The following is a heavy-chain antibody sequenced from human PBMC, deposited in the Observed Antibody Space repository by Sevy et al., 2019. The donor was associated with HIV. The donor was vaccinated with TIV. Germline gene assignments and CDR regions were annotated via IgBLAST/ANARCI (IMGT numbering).Heavy chain of an antibody. CDR3: AGERTYYYDSSGSDYGYYGMDV. D-gene: IGHD3-22*01. Sequence: GSLRLSCAASGFTFSTYAMHWVRQAPGKGLEWVAVISYDGSIKYSADFVKGRFTISRDNSKNTLYLQMNSLRPEDTAVYYCAGERTYYYDSSGSDYGYYGMDVWGQGATVTVSS. CDR2: ISYDGSIK. J-gene: IGHJ6*02. CDR1: GFTFSTYA. V-gene: IGHV3-30*04.